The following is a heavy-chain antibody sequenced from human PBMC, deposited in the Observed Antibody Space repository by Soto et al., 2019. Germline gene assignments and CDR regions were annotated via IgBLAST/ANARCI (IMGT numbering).Heavy chain of an antibody. CDR3: AKGFEFGCGGDCYKNGFDY. V-gene: IGHV3-23*01. D-gene: IGHD2-21*02. CDR1: GFTFSSYA. Sequence: PGGSLRLSCAASGFTFSSYAMSWVRQAPGKGLEWVSAISGSGGSTYYADSVKGRFTISRDNSKNTLYLQMNSLRAEDTAVYYCAKGFEFGCGGDCYKNGFDYWGQGTLVTVSS. J-gene: IGHJ4*02. CDR2: ISGSGGST.